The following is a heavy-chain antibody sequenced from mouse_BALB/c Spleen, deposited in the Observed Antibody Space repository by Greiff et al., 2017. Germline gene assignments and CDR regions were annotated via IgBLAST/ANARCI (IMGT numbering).Heavy chain of an antibody. CDR1: GFTFSDFY. J-gene: IGHJ2*01. CDR2: SRNKANDYTT. CDR3: ARDACYCTFDY. V-gene: IGHV7-1*02. Sequence: EVKLMESGGGLVQPGGSLRLSCATSGFTFSDFYMEWVRQPPGKRLEWIAASRNKANDYTTEYSASVKGRFIVSRDTSQSILYLQMNALIAEDTAIYYCARDACYCTFDYWGQGTTLTVSS.